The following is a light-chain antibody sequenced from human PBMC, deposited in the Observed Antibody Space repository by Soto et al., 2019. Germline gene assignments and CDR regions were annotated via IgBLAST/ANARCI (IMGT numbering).Light chain of an antibody. Sequence: QSVLTQPPSASGTPGQRVTISCSGSSSNIGSNTVQWYQQLRGTAPKLLVYSNNQRPSGVPDRFTGSKSGTSASLAISGLQSEDETDYDCATWDDSLNGLLFGGGTKLTVL. CDR1: SSNIGSNT. V-gene: IGLV1-44*01. CDR3: ATWDDSLNGLL. J-gene: IGLJ2*01. CDR2: SNN.